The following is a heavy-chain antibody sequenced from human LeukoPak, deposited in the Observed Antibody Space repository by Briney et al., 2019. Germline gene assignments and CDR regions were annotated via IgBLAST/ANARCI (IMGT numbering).Heavy chain of an antibody. CDR2: IYTSGST. J-gene: IGHJ5*02. V-gene: IGHV4-61*02. CDR3: ARSENWFDP. Sequence: PSETLSLTCTVSGGSISSGGYYWSWIRQPAGKGLEWIGRIYTSGSTNYNPSLKSRVTMSVDTSKNQFSLKLSSVTAADTAVYYCARSENWFDPWGQGTLVTVSS. CDR1: GGSISSGGYY.